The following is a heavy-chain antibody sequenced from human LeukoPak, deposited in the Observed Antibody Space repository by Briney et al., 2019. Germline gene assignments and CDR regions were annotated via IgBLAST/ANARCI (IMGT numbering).Heavy chain of an antibody. CDR3: VRHVYGEYGPGDY. CDR2: TYYRSKWYN. CDR1: GDSVSSNSAA. Sequence: SQTLSLTCAISGDSVSSNSAAWNWIRQSPSRGLEWLGRTYYRSKWYNDYAVSVKSRITINPDTSKNQFSLQLNSVTAADTAIYYCVRHVYGEYGPGDYWGQGILVTVSS. V-gene: IGHV6-1*01. J-gene: IGHJ4*02. D-gene: IGHD4-17*01.